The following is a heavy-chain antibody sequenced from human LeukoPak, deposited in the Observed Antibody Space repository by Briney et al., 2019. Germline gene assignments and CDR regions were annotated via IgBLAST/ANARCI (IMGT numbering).Heavy chain of an antibody. Sequence: GGSLRLSCAASGFTFSSYAMSWVRQAPGKGLEWVSAISGSGGSTYYADSVRGRFTISRDNSKNTLYLQMNSLRAEDTAVYYCARLTVAGSDYWGQGTLVTVSS. D-gene: IGHD6-19*01. CDR1: GFTFSSYA. J-gene: IGHJ4*02. CDR2: ISGSGGST. CDR3: ARLTVAGSDY. V-gene: IGHV3-23*01.